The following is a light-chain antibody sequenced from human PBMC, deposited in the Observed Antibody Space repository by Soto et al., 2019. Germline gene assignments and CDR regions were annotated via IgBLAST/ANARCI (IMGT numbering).Light chain of an antibody. Sequence: QSVLTQPPSVSGAPGQRVTISCTGSSSNIGAGYDVHWYQQLPGTAPKLLIYRNDNRPSGVPDRFSGSKSGTSASLAITGLQAQDEADYYCQSFDSSLGAYVFGTGTKLTVL. CDR1: SSNIGAGYD. J-gene: IGLJ1*01. CDR3: QSFDSSLGAYV. V-gene: IGLV1-40*01. CDR2: RND.